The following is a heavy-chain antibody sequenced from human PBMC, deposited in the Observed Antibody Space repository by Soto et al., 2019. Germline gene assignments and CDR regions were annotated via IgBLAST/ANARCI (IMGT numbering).Heavy chain of an antibody. V-gene: IGHV3-30-3*01. Sequence: GGSLRLSCAASGFTFSSYAMHWVRQAPGKGLEWVAVISYDGSNKYYADSVKGRFTISRDNSKNTLYLEMNSLGAEDTAVYYCARDLIYSVPAFLVIHYYYYGMDVWGQGTTVTVSS. CDR3: ARDLIYSVPAFLVIHYYYYGMDV. CDR1: GFTFSSYA. J-gene: IGHJ6*02. D-gene: IGHD3-3*02. CDR2: ISYDGSNK.